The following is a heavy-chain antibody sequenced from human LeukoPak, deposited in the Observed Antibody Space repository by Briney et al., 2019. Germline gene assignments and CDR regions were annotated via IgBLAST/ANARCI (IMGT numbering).Heavy chain of an antibody. CDR1: GYTFTSYG. D-gene: IGHD6-13*01. CDR3: ARDLQYSSSPDWFDP. V-gene: IGHV1-18*01. Sequence: ASVKVSCKASGYTFTSYGISWVRQAPGQGLEWMGWISAYNGNTNYAQKLQGRVTITTDTSTSTAYMELRSLRSDDTAVYYCARDLQYSSSPDWFDPWGQGTLVAVSS. J-gene: IGHJ5*02. CDR2: ISAYNGNT.